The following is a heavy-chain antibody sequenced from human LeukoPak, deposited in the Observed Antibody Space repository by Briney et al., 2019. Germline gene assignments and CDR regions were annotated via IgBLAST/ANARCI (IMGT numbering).Heavy chain of an antibody. Sequence: ASVKVSCKASGYTFTSYYMHWVRQAPGQGLEWMGIINPSGGSTSYAQKFQGRVTITADESTSTAYMELSSLRSEDTAVYYCARDARYYDILTGSPGPVGYYYYYMDVWGKGTTVTISS. J-gene: IGHJ6*03. V-gene: IGHV1-46*01. CDR3: ARDARYYDILTGSPGPVGYYYYYMDV. CDR1: GYTFTSYY. D-gene: IGHD3-9*01. CDR2: INPSGGST.